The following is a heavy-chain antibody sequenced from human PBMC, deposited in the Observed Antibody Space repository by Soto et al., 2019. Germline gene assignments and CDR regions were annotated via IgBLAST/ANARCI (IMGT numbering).Heavy chain of an antibody. CDR3: ANSKVDIVATTRLPDY. J-gene: IGHJ4*02. CDR2: ISGSGGST. CDR1: GFTFSSYA. Sequence: EVQLLESGGGLVQPGGSLRLSCAASGFTFSSYAMSWVRQAPGKGLEWVSAISGSGGSTYYADSVKGRFTISRDNSKNTLYLQMNSLRAEDTAVYYCANSKVDIVATTRLPDYWGQGTLVTVSS. D-gene: IGHD5-12*01. V-gene: IGHV3-23*01.